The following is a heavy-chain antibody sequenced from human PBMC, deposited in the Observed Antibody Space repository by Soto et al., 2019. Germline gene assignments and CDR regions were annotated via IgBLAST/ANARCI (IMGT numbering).Heavy chain of an antibody. CDR2: IYYSGST. J-gene: IGHJ4*02. CDR1: GGSVSSGSYY. Sequence: LSLTCTVSGGSVSSGSYYWSWIRQPPGKGLEWIGYIYYSGSTNYNPSLKSRVTISVDTSKNQFSLKLSSVTAADTAVYYCARDPDYGDDPFYFDYWGQGTLVTVSS. CDR3: ARDPDYGDDPFYFDY. V-gene: IGHV4-61*01. D-gene: IGHD4-17*01.